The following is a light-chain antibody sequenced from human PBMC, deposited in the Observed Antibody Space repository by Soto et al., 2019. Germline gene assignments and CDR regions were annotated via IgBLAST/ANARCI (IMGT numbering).Light chain of an antibody. CDR1: ENVNTL. Sequence: DIQMTQSPSTLSASVGDRVTITCRASENVNTLLDWYQHKPGKAPKLLIYRATDLESGVPSRFSGSGSGTEYTLTISSLMPDDFATYYCQQYNSYPWTFGQGTKVEIK. CDR2: RAT. CDR3: QQYNSYPWT. J-gene: IGKJ1*01. V-gene: IGKV1-5*03.